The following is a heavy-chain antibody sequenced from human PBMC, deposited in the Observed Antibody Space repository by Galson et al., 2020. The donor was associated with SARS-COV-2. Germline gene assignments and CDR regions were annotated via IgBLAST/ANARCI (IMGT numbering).Heavy chain of an antibody. CDR3: TRGNMGGLNV. CDR2: TMTIFGTT. CDR1: GGTPTTYA. Sequence: SVKVSCKTYGGTPTTYALSWVRLAPGQGLEWMGGTMTIFGTTNYAQRFQGRLTITADEATSTAYMELSSLTSEDTALYYCTRGNMGGLNVWGQGTLVTVSA. V-gene: IGHV1-69*13. D-gene: IGHD3-16*01. J-gene: IGHJ4*02.